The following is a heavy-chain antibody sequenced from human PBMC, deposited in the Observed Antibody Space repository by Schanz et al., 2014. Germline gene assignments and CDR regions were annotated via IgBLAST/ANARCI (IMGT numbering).Heavy chain of an antibody. CDR1: GFTFSIYA. Sequence: QVRLVESGGGVVQPGRSLRLSCSASGFTFSIYAMHWVRQAPGKGLEWVSTIGTSGGTNYAESVKGRFTISRDNSKNTVHLQMNSLRAEDTAVYYCAKQHIVRGVIYLNWFDSWGQGTLVTVSS. V-gene: IGHV3-64*04. J-gene: IGHJ5*01. CDR2: IGTSGGT. D-gene: IGHD3-10*01. CDR3: AKQHIVRGVIYLNWFDS.